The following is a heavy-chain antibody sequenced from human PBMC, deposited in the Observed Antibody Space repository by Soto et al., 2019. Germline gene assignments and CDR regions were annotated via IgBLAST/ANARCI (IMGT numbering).Heavy chain of an antibody. CDR2: LIPIPGIA. J-gene: IGHJ4*02. CDR1: EGTFSSYT. Sequence: QVQLVQSGAEVKKPGSSVKFSCKASEGTFSSYTISWVRQAPGQGLEWMGRLIPIPGIANYAQKFQGRVTITADKSTSTAYTELSSLRAEDTAVYYCAREEYYYGSGSYSYYCDYWGEGTLVTVSS. V-gene: IGHV1-69*08. D-gene: IGHD3-10*01. CDR3: AREEYYYGSGSYSYYCDY.